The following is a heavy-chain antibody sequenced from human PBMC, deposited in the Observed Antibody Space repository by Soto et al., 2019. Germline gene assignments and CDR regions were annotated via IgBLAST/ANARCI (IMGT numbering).Heavy chain of an antibody. Sequence: KVSCKASAYTFSGYYFHWVRQAPGQGLEWMGWINPNSGGTNYAPNFQDRVTMTRDTSISTAYMEVSSLRSDDTAVYFCARTYSSSSPIIDSWGQGTLVTVSS. J-gene: IGHJ4*02. CDR3: ARTYSSSSPIIDS. D-gene: IGHD6-6*01. CDR2: INPNSGGT. CDR1: AYTFSGYY. V-gene: IGHV1-2*02.